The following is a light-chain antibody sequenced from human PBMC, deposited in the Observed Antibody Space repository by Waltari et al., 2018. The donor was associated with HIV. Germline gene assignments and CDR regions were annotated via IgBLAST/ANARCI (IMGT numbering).Light chain of an antibody. CDR1: QSVLYSSNNKYY. CDR3: QQHNSTWT. V-gene: IGKV4-1*01. J-gene: IGKJ1*01. CDR2: WGY. Sequence: DIVMTQSPDSLAVSLGERATINCKSSQSVLYSSNNKYYLTWYQQKPGQPPRLLIYWGYTREAGVPDLFSGSESGTDFTLTISSLQAEDVAVYYCQQHNSTWTFGQGTKVEIK.